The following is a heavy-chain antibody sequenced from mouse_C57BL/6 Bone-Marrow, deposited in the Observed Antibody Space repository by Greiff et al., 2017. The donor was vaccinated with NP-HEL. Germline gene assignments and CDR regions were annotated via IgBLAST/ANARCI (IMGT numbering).Heavy chain of an antibody. V-gene: IGHV1-85*01. Sequence: QVQLKESGPELVKPGASVKLSCKASGYTFTSYDINWVKQRPGQGLEWIGWIYPRDGSTKYNEKFKGKATLTVDTSSSTAYMELHSLTSEDSAVYFCAREWGYYYGSSYVGYYAMDYWGQGTSVTVSS. D-gene: IGHD1-1*01. CDR2: IYPRDGST. CDR1: GYTFTSYD. CDR3: AREWGYYYGSSYVGYYAMDY. J-gene: IGHJ4*01.